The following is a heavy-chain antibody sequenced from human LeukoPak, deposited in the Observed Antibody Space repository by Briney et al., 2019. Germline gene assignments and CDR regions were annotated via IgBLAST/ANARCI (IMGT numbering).Heavy chain of an antibody. D-gene: IGHD3-16*01. CDR3: ARAPRGNYVDY. CDR2: ISSSSSYI. J-gene: IGHJ4*02. V-gene: IGHV3-21*04. CDR1: GFTFSSYS. Sequence: GGSLRLSCAASGFTFSSYSMNWVRQASGKGLEWVPSISSSSSYIYYADSVKGRFTISRDNAKNSLYLQMNSLRSEDTAVYYCARAPRGNYVDYWGQGTLVTVSS.